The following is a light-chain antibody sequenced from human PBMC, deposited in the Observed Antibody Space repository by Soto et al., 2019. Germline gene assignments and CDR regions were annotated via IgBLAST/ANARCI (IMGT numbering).Light chain of an antibody. V-gene: IGLV2-8*01. Sequence: QSVLTQPPSASGSPGQSVTISCTGSSSVVGGYNYVSWYQQHPGKAPKLMIYEVIKRPSGVPDRFSGSKSGNTASLTVSGLQAEDEADYYCSSYGGSNNYVLGTGTKVTVL. CDR1: SSVVGGYNY. J-gene: IGLJ1*01. CDR3: SSYGGSNNYV. CDR2: EVI.